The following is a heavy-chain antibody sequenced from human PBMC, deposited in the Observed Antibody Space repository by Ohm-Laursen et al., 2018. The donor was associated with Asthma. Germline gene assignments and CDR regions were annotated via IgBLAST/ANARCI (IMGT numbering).Heavy chain of an antibody. D-gene: IGHD3-3*01. CDR2: GGSYYDGGLK. J-gene: IGHJ4*02. CDR1: GSTFSNAW. CDR3: ARDVMEWYLPAFDF. V-gene: IGHV3-30-3*01. Sequence: SLRLSCSASGSTFSNAWMSWVRQSPGKGLEWVAVGGSYYDGGLKYYADSVNGRFTVSRDDSKNTLYLQMNSLRPDDTAVYYCARDVMEWYLPAFDFWGQGTLVTVSS.